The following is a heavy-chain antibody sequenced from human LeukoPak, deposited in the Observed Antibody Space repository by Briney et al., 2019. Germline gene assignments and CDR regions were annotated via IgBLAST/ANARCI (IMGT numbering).Heavy chain of an antibody. CDR3: ASFRTGYSYYFDY. Sequence: GGSLRLSCAASGFTFSDYSMNRVRQTPGRGLEWVSSISPSGSSISYADSVKGRFTISRDNAKNSLYLQMSSLRAEDTAVYCCASFRTGYSYYFDYWGQGILVTVSS. D-gene: IGHD3/OR15-3a*01. J-gene: IGHJ4*02. CDR1: GFTFSDYS. V-gene: IGHV3-21*01. CDR2: ISPSGSSI.